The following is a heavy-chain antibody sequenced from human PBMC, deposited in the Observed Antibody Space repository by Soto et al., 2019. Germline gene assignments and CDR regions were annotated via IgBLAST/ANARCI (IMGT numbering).Heavy chain of an antibody. J-gene: IGHJ4*02. CDR2: IWYDGSNK. V-gene: IGHV3-33*01. CDR3: AREDGGSYLLLDY. D-gene: IGHD1-26*01. CDR1: GFTFSSYG. Sequence: QVQLVESGGGVVQPGRSLRLSCAASGFTFSSYGMHWVRQAPGKRLEWVAVIWYDGSNKYYADSVKGRFTISRDNSKNTLYLQMNSLRAEDTAVYYCAREDGGSYLLLDYWGQGTLVTVSS.